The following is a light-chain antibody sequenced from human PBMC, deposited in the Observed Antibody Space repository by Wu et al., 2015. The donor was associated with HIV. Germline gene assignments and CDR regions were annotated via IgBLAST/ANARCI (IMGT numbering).Light chain of an antibody. V-gene: IGKV3-15*01. CDR2: AAS. CDR1: QNINSN. Sequence: EMVMTQSPATLSVSPGERATLSCRASQNINSNLAWYQQKPGQAPRLFIYAASTRATGIPARFSGSGSGTDFTLTITSMQSEDFAVYYCQQYNNWPRVNYVLGEGTRLEIK. CDR3: QQYNNWPRVNYV. J-gene: IGKJ2*01.